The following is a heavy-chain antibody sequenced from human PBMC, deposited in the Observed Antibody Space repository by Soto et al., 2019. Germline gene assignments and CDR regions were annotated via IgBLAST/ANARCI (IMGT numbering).Heavy chain of an antibody. CDR3: ACWGHIVPVAPSDFDR. Sequence: QTGRSLRLSCAASGFPFTNYWMNWVRQTPGKGLMWVSRISPDGSDVGYADSVEGRFTVSRDNAKNTLYLQMHSLRAEDTAMYYCACWGHIVPVAPSDFDRWGQGTLVTASS. D-gene: IGHD2-8*02. CDR2: ISPDGSDV. CDR1: GFPFTNYW. V-gene: IGHV3-74*01. J-gene: IGHJ4*02.